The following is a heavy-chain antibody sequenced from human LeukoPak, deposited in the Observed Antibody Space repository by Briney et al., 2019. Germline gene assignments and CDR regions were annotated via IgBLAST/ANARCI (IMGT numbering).Heavy chain of an antibody. J-gene: IGHJ6*03. Sequence: GGSLRLSCAASGFTFSSYSMNWVRQAPGKGLEWVSSISSSSSYIYYADSVKGRFTISRDNAKNSLYLQMNSLRAEDTAVYYCARVSRGEVVKIHYYYMDVWGKGTTVTVSS. CDR3: ARVSRGEVVKIHYYYMDV. CDR2: ISSSSSYI. CDR1: GFTFSSYS. D-gene: IGHD3-22*01. V-gene: IGHV3-21*01.